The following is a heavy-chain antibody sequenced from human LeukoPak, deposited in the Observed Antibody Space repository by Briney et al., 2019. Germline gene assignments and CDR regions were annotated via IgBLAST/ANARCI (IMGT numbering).Heavy chain of an antibody. Sequence: ASVKVSCKASGYTFTSYYMHWVRQAPGQGLEWMGIINPSGGSTSYAQKFQGRVTMTRDTSTSTVCMELSSLRSEDTAVYYCARASPGWFGEPVEFDYWGQGTLVTVSS. D-gene: IGHD3-10*01. J-gene: IGHJ4*02. CDR2: INPSGGST. CDR3: ARASPGWFGEPVEFDY. V-gene: IGHV1-46*01. CDR1: GYTFTSYY.